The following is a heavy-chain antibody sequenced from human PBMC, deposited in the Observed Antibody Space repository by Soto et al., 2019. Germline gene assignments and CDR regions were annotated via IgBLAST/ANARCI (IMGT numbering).Heavy chain of an antibody. D-gene: IGHD6-6*01. J-gene: IGHJ4*02. V-gene: IGHV3-30-3*01. CDR1: GFTFSTYA. Sequence: GGSLRLSCAASGFTFSTYAMHWFRQAPGKGLEWVAVISYDGSNKYYADSVKGRFTISRDNSKNTLYLHVNSLRAEDTAVYYCAKDRVGQLVSMGDFDYWGQGTQVTVSS. CDR2: ISYDGSNK. CDR3: AKDRVGQLVSMGDFDY.